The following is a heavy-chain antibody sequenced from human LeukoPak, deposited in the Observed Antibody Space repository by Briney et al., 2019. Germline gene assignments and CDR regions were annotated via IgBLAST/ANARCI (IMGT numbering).Heavy chain of an antibody. CDR1: GYSFTSYW. J-gene: IGHJ5*02. CDR2: IYPGDSDT. CDR3: ARGRHRITMVRGPIVETWFDP. D-gene: IGHD3-10*01. Sequence: GESLKISCKGSGYSFTSYWIGWVRQMPGKGLEWMGIIYPGDSDTRYSPSFQGQVTISADKSISTAYLQWSSLKASDTAMYYCARGRHRITMVRGPIVETWFDPWGQGTLVTVSS. V-gene: IGHV5-51*01.